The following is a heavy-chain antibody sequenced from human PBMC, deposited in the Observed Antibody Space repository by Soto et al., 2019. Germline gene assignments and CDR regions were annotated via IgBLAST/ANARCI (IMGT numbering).Heavy chain of an antibody. V-gene: IGHV3-33*01. J-gene: IGHJ6*02. CDR3: ARAKYYDFWSGDYGMDV. D-gene: IGHD3-3*01. CDR2: IWYDGSNK. Sequence: QVQLVESGGGVVQPGRSLRLSCAASGFTFSSYGMHWVRQAPGKGLEWVAVIWYDGSNKYYADSVKGRFTISRDNSKKTLYLQMNSRRAEDTAVYYCARAKYYDFWSGDYGMDVWGQGTTVTVSS. CDR1: GFTFSSYG.